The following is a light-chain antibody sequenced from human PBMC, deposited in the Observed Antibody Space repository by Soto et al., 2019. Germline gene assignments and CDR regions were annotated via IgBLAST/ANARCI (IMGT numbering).Light chain of an antibody. CDR3: QQYNSYPYT. V-gene: IGKV1-5*03. Sequence: DIQMTQSPSTLSASVGDRVTITCRASQSINSWLAWYQQKPGTAPQVLIYKASSLQSGVPSRFSGSGSGTEFTLTISSLQPDDFATYYCQQYNSYPYTFGEGTKLEIK. CDR2: KAS. CDR1: QSINSW. J-gene: IGKJ2*01.